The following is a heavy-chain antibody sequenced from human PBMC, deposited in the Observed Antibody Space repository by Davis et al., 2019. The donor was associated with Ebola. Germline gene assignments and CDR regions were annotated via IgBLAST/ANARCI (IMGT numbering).Heavy chain of an antibody. D-gene: IGHD6-13*01. Sequence: MPSETLSLTCAVSGGSISSGGYSWSWIRQPPGKGLGWLGDINHGGSTNYNPSLKSRVTISVDTSKNQFSLKLSSVTAADTAVYYCARGRSSSWLRYYYYGMDVWGQGTTVTVSS. CDR2: INHGGST. V-gene: IGHV4-30-2*01. CDR3: ARGRSSSWLRYYYYGMDV. J-gene: IGHJ6*02. CDR1: GGSISSGGYS.